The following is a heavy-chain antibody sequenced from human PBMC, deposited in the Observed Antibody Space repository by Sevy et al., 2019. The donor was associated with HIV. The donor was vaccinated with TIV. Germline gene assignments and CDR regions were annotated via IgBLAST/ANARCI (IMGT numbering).Heavy chain of an antibody. CDR1: GYTFTSYG. CDR3: AREPVTMVRGVIITPEPLDY. V-gene: IGHV1-18*01. D-gene: IGHD3-10*01. CDR2: ISAYNGNT. Sequence: APVKVSCKASGYTFTSYGISWVRQAPGQGLEWMGWISAYNGNTNYAQKLQGRVTMTTDTSTSTAYMELRSLRSDDTAVYYCAREPVTMVRGVIITPEPLDYWGQGTLVTVSS. J-gene: IGHJ4*02.